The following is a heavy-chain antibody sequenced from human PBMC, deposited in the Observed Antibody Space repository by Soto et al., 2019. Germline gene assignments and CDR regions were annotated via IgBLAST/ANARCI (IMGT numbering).Heavy chain of an antibody. V-gene: IGHV1-8*01. CDR2: MNPNSGNT. J-gene: IGHJ3*02. Sequence: ASVKVSCKASGYTFTSYDINWVRQATGQGLEWMGWMNPNSGNTGYAQKFQGRVTMTRNTSISTAYMELSSLRSEDTAVYYCARGGYCSSTSCYVDAFDIWGQGTMVTVSS. CDR3: ARGGYCSSTSCYVDAFDI. D-gene: IGHD2-2*01. CDR1: GYTFTSYD.